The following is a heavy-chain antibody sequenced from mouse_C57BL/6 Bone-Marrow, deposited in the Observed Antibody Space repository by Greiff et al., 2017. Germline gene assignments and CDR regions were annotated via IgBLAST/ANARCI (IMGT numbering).Heavy chain of an antibody. CDR1: GYTFTDYN. CDR3: LYDGYPFAY. J-gene: IGHJ3*01. Sequence: VQLQESGPELVKPGASVKMSCKASGYTFTDYNMHWVKQSHGKSLEWIGYINPNNGGTSYNQKFKGKATLTVNKSSSTASMELRSLTSEESAVYYCLYDGYPFAYWGQGTLVTVSA. D-gene: IGHD2-3*01. V-gene: IGHV1-22*01. CDR2: INPNNGGT.